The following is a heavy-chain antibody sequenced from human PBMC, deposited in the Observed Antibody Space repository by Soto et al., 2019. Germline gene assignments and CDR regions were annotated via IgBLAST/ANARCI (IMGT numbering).Heavy chain of an antibody. Sequence: EVQLLQSGGGPVRSGGSLRLSCVASGFTLNNYRMTWVRQGPGKGLEWVASIYSRPNYIHYTESVKGRFIISRDNAKNSVYLQMNSLRVEDAAVYYCGREKEDEGSSSLRVYHGVDVWGQGTTVTVSS. V-gene: IGHV3-21*06. CDR2: IYSRPNYI. D-gene: IGHD6-6*01. CDR3: GREKEDEGSSSLRVYHGVDV. J-gene: IGHJ6*02. CDR1: GFTLNNYR.